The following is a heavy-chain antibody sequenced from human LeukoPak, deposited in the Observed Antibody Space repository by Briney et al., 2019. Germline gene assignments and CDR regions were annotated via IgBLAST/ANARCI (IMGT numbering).Heavy chain of an antibody. J-gene: IGHJ5*02. Sequence: QPSETLSLTCAVYGGSFSGYYWSWIRQPPGEGLEWIGEINHSGSTNYNPSLKSRVTISVDTSKNQFSLKLSSVTAADTAVYYCARSGYCSGGSCYLGHWFDPWGQGTLVTVSS. V-gene: IGHV4-34*01. CDR1: GGSFSGYY. CDR3: ARSGYCSGGSCYLGHWFDP. D-gene: IGHD2-15*01. CDR2: INHSGST.